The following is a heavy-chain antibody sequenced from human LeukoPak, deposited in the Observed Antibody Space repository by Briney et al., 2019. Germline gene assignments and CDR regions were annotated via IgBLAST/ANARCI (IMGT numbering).Heavy chain of an antibody. CDR1: GFTFTTYW. V-gene: IGHV3-74*01. CDR2: IKTDGSST. J-gene: IGHJ3*02. CDR3: ARGGPPDAFDI. Sequence: GGSLRLSCAASGFTFTTYWMHWVRQAPGKGLVWVSRIKTDGSSTSYADSAKGRFTISRDNAKNTLYLQMNSLRAEDTAVYYCARGGPPDAFDIWGQGTMVTVSS.